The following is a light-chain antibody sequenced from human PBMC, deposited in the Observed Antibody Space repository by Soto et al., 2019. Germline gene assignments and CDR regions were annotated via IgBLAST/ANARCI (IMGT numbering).Light chain of an antibody. CDR1: STDVGSHKL. CDR3: AAWDDSLSGWV. CDR2: EAY. Sequence: QSVLTQPASVSGSPGQSITISCTGTSTDVGSHKLVSWYQQYPGNAPKLIIFEAYKRPSGVSNRFSGSKSGSTASLTISGLQAEDEADYYCAAWDDSLSGWVFGGGTKVTVL. J-gene: IGLJ3*02. V-gene: IGLV2-23*01.